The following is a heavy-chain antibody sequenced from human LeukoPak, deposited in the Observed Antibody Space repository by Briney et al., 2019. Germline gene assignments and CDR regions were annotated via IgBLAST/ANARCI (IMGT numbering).Heavy chain of an antibody. Sequence: GGSLRLSCAASGFTFSSYSMNWVRQAPGKGLEWVSSISSSSSYIYYADSVKGRFTISRDNAKNSLYLQMNSLRAEDTAVYYCARDPFYGGDENNYYYYYYMDVWGKGTTVTVSS. V-gene: IGHV3-21*01. CDR1: GFTFSSYS. CDR3: ARDPFYGGDENNYYYYYYMDV. J-gene: IGHJ6*03. D-gene: IGHD4-23*01. CDR2: ISSSSSYI.